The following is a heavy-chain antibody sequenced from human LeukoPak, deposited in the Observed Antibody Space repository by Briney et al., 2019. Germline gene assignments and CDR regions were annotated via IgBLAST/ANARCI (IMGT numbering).Heavy chain of an antibody. CDR2: IYYSGRT. J-gene: IGHJ4*02. V-gene: IGHV4-59*01. CDR3: AASYDSSGYYSYFDY. CDR1: GGAFSSYN. D-gene: IGHD3-22*01. Sequence: NPSQTLSLTCTVSGGAFSSYNWSWVRQPPGKGLEWIWYIYYSGRTNYNPSPKSRVTITLEKYKNQFYLKLSSLTAGDTAVYYCAASYDSSGYYSYFDYWGRGTLVTVSS.